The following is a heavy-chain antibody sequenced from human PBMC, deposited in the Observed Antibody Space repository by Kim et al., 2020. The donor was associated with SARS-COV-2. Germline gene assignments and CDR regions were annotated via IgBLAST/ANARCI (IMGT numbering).Heavy chain of an antibody. J-gene: IGHJ3*02. V-gene: IGHV1-69*01. CDR3: AREARGILRSRRDAFDI. Sequence: FQGGVTITADESTSTAYMELSSLRSEDTAVYYCAREARGILRSRRDAFDIWGQGTMVTVSS. D-gene: IGHD4-17*01.